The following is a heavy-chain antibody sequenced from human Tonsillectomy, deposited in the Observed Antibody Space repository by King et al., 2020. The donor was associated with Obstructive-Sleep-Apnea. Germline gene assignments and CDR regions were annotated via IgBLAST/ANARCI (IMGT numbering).Heavy chain of an antibody. CDR2: IYQSVST. CDR1: GYSISSGYY. CDR3: ARTYYSGSGDYYGQRFYFDY. V-gene: IGHV4-38-2*02. J-gene: IGHJ4*02. Sequence: QLQESGPGLVKPSETLSLICSVSGYSISSGYYWGWIRQPPGKGLVWIGIIYQSVSTAYNPSLKSRATISVDISKNQFSLKLSSVTAADTAVYCCARTYYSGSGDYYGQRFYFDYWGQGTLVTVSS. D-gene: IGHD3-10*01.